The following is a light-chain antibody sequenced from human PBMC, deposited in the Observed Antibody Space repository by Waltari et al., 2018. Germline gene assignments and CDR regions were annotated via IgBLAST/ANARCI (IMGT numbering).Light chain of an antibody. CDR3: QAWDSSTHVV. J-gene: IGLJ2*01. V-gene: IGLV3-1*01. Sequence: SYELTQPPSVSVSPGQTARITRSGDKLGDKYACWYQQKPGQSPVLVIYQDSKRPSGIPERFSGSNSGNTATLTISGTQAMDEADYYCQAWDSSTHVVFGGGTKLTVL. CDR1: KLGDKY. CDR2: QDS.